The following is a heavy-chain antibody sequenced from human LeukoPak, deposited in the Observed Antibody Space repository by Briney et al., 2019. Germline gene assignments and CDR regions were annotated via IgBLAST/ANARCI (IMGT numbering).Heavy chain of an antibody. V-gene: IGHV3-30-3*01. Sequence: GGSLRLPCAASGFTFSSYAMHWVRQAPGKGLEWVAVISYDGSNKYYADSVKGRFTISRDNSKNTLYLQMNTLRAEDTAVYYCAKEPQFDIGYYFDYWGKGILVTVSS. CDR2: ISYDGSNK. CDR3: AKEPQFDIGYYFDY. CDR1: GFTFSSYA. J-gene: IGHJ4*02. D-gene: IGHD2-15*01.